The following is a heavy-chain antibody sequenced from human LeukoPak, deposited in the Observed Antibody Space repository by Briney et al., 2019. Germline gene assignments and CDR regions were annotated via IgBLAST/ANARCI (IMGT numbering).Heavy chain of an antibody. CDR2: VSTNGVGT. CDR1: DFGSHH. CDR3: ARGGYSSGLDY. V-gene: IGHV3-74*01. J-gene: IGHJ4*02. Sequence: GGSLRLSCVASDFGSHHMHWVRQAPGKGLVWFSRVSTNGVGTAYSDSGKGRFTISIDNAKNTVYLQMNSLRAEDTAVYYCARGGYSSGLDYWGQGTLVTVSS. D-gene: IGHD6-19*01.